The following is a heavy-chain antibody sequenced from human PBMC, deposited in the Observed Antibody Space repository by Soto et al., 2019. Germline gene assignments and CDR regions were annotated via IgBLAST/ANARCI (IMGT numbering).Heavy chain of an antibody. D-gene: IGHD2-21*01. V-gene: IGHV1-46*01. CDR1: GYTFTTYN. CDR3: ARGAIVLVLVDKHYFEY. J-gene: IGHJ4*02. Sequence: GASVKVSCKASGYTFTTYNMHWVRQAPGQGPEWMGVINPSDGTTSLAQGFQGRVTMTRDTSTSTAYMELRGLRSDDTAIYYCARGAIVLVLVDKHYFEYWGQGTLVTVSS. CDR2: INPSDGTT.